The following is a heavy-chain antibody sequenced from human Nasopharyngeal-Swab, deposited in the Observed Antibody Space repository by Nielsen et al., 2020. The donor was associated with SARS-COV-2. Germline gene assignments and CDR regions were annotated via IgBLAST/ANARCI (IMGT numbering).Heavy chain of an antibody. D-gene: IGHD6-19*01. Sequence: REAPGKGLEWGSDICSSDSIRYYADSVKGGFTISRDNAKNSLHLQMNSLRAEDTAVYYCARAGAVAGTCRSRYYSGMDVWGQGTTVTVSS. J-gene: IGHJ6*02. V-gene: IGHV3-11*01. CDR2: ICSSDSIR. CDR3: ARAGAVAGTCRSRYYSGMDV.